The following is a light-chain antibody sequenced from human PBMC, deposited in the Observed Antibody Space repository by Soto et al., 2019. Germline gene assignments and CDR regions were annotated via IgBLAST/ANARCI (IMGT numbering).Light chain of an antibody. J-gene: IGLJ2*01. CDR2: DVS. Sequence: QSVLTQPASVSGSPGQSITISCTGTSSDVGGYNYVSWYQQHPGKAPKLTIYDVSNRPSGVSNRFSGSKSGNTASLTISGLQAEDEADYFCSSYTTSSTVVFGGGTKLTDL. V-gene: IGLV2-14*01. CDR1: SSDVGGYNY. CDR3: SSYTTSSTVV.